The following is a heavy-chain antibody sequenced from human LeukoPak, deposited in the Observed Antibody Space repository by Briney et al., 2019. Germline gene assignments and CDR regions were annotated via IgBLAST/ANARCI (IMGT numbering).Heavy chain of an antibody. CDR1: GGSFSGYY. CDR3: ARGPYYFGSGNDYNRFNVVY. CDR2: INHSRTT. D-gene: IGHD3-10*01. J-gene: IGHJ4*02. Sequence: PSETLSLTCAVYGGSFSGYYWTWIRQPPGKGLEWIGEINHSRTTNYNPSLKSRVTISIDTSKSQFSLRLNSVTAADTAVYYCARGPYYFGSGNDYNRFNVVYWGQGTLVTVSS. V-gene: IGHV4-34*01.